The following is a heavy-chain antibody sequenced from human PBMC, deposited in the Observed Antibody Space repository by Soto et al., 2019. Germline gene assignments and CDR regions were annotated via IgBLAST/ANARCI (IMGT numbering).Heavy chain of an antibody. CDR2: IYSGGST. J-gene: IGHJ4*02. Sequence: GGSLRLSCAASGFTFSDYYMSWVRQAPGKGLEWVSVIYSGGSTYYADSVKGRFTISRHNSKNTLYLQMNSLRAEDTAVYYCAREGGSYFDYWGQGTLVTVSS. CDR1: GFTFSDYY. V-gene: IGHV3-53*04. D-gene: IGHD2-15*01. CDR3: AREGGSYFDY.